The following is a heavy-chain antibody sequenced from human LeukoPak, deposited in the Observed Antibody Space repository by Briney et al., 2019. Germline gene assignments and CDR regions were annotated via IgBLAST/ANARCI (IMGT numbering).Heavy chain of an antibody. V-gene: IGHV1-2*02. CDR1: GYTFADYY. J-gene: IGHJ3*01. D-gene: IGHD6-19*01. CDR2: INPNSGDS. Sequence: GASVKVSCKTSGYTFADYYMTWVRQAPGQGLEWMGWINPNSGDSNYAQTFQGRVTLTRDTSVSTAYMELSRLAADDTAVYYCAREAPTVAGTNDGFDFWGQGTVVTVSS. CDR3: AREAPTVAGTNDGFDF.